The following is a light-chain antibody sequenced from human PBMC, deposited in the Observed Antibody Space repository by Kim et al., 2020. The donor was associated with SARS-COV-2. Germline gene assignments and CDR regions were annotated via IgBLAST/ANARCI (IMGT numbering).Light chain of an antibody. V-gene: IGLV3-21*04. CDR1: NIGSRS. J-gene: IGLJ2*01. CDR3: QVWDSGSVHPVV. Sequence: PGQTASITCGGTNIGSRSVHLYQQKPGQAPMMVISYDTARPSGIPERFSGSNSGNTATLTISRVEAGDEADYYCQVWDSGSVHPVVFGGGTQLTVL. CDR2: YDT.